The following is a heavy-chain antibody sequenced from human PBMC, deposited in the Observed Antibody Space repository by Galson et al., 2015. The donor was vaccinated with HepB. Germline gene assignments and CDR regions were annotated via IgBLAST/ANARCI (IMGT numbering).Heavy chain of an antibody. D-gene: IGHD3-16*01. Sequence: SLRLSCAASGLTISNYWMHWVRQAPGMGLVWVSSINSDGSSTNYADSVKGRFTISRDNAKNTLYLQMSSLRAEDTALYYCATALWGGGVWGQGTTVTVSS. CDR3: ATALWGGGV. J-gene: IGHJ6*02. CDR1: GLTISNYW. V-gene: IGHV3-74*01. CDR2: INSDGSST.